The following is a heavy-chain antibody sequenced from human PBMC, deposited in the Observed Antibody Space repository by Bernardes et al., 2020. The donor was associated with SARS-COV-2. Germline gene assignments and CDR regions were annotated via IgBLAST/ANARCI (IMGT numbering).Heavy chain of an antibody. CDR1: GLTFSSYG. CDR2: ISGSGGST. D-gene: IGHD2-15*01. J-gene: IGHJ6*02. V-gene: IGHV3-23*01. Sequence: GGSLRLSCAASGLTFSSYGMSWVRQAPGKGLEWVSHISGSGGSTYYADSVKGRFTISRDNAKNTLYLQMNSLRAEDTAVYYCAKVFCSGGFCYSGYGMDVWGQGTTVTVSS. CDR3: AKVFCSGGFCYSGYGMDV.